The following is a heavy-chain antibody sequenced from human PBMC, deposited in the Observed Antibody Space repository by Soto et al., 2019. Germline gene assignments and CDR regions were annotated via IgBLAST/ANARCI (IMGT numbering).Heavy chain of an antibody. CDR2: IIPIFGTA. J-gene: IGHJ6*02. V-gene: IGHV1-69*13. CDR3: ATRQVRGVPAGVLNYYGMDV. D-gene: IGHD3-10*01. Sequence: SVKVSCKASGGTFSSYAISWVRQAPGQGLEWMGGIIPIFGTANYAQKYQGRATITADESTSTAYMELSSLRSEDTAVYYFATRQVRGVPAGVLNYYGMDVWGQGTTVTVSS. CDR1: GGTFSSYA.